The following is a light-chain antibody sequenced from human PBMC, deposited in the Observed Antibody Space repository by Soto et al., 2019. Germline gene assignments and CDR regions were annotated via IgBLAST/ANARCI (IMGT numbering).Light chain of an antibody. CDR1: QSVSGY. CDR2: DAS. J-gene: IGKJ1*01. Sequence: EIVLTQSPSTLSWSPGERATLSCRASQSVSGYLAWYQQKPGQAPRLLIYDASKRATGIPARFSGSGFGTDSTLTISSLEPEDFAVYYCQQRSKWRTFGQGTKVDIK. CDR3: QQRSKWRT. V-gene: IGKV3-11*01.